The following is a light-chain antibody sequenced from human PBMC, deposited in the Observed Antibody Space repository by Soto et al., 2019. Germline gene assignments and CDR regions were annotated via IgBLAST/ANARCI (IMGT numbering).Light chain of an antibody. CDR3: QQTYSTPCT. J-gene: IGKJ1*01. V-gene: IGKV1-39*01. CDR1: QSINNY. CDR2: GAS. Sequence: DIQMTQSASSLSASVGDRITITCRAGQSINNYLNWYQQKPGKAPKLVIYGASRLQSGVPSRFSGSGSGTDFTLTITSLQPEDFAIYYCQQTYSTPCTFGQGAKVEIK.